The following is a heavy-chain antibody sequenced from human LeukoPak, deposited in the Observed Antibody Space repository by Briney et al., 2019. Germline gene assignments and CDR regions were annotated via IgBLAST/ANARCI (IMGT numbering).Heavy chain of an antibody. D-gene: IGHD5-24*01. CDR3: VRDGYKSRDY. J-gene: IGHJ4*02. Sequence: SETLSLTFAVSGGSFSDYYWTWIRQPPGKGLEWIGEINHSGSTNYNSSLQSRVTISVDTSKNQFSLKLNSVTAADTAVYYCVRDGYKSRDYWGQGTLVTVSS. CDR2: INHSGST. V-gene: IGHV4-34*01. CDR1: GGSFSDYY.